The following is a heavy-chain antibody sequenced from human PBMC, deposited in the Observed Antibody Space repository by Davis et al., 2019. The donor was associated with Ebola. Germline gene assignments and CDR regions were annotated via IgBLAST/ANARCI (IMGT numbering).Heavy chain of an antibody. Sequence: GESLKISCAASGFTFSSYSMNWVRQAPGKGLEWVSSISSSSSYIYYADSVKGRFTISGDNAKNSLYLQMNSLRAEDTAVYYCARDNDDSSLYYYGMDVWGQGTTATVSS. CDR2: ISSSSSYI. D-gene: IGHD3-22*01. CDR3: ARDNDDSSLYYYGMDV. CDR1: GFTFSSYS. V-gene: IGHV3-21*01. J-gene: IGHJ6*02.